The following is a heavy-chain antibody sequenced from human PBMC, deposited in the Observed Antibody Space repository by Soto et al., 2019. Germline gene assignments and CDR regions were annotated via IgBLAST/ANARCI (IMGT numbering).Heavy chain of an antibody. CDR2: ISSSSSTI. Sequence: EVQLVESGGGLVQPGGSLRLSCAASGFTFSSYSMNWDRQAPGKGLEWVSYISSSSSTIYYADSVKGRFTISRDNAKNSLYLQMNSLRDEDTAVYYCARRSKYSSSSGAGYGMDVWGQGTTVTVSS. J-gene: IGHJ6*02. CDR1: GFTFSSYS. CDR3: ARRSKYSSSSGAGYGMDV. D-gene: IGHD6-6*01. V-gene: IGHV3-48*02.